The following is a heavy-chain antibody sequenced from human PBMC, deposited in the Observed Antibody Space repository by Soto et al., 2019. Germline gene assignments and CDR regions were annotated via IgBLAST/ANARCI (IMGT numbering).Heavy chain of an antibody. D-gene: IGHD2-2*01. V-gene: IGHV4-31*03. CDR2: IYYSGST. CDR3: ARGYCSSTRCYKFAY. CDR1: GGSISSGGYY. Sequence: PSETLSLTCTVSGGSISSGGYYWSWIRQHPGKGLEWIGYIYYSGSTYYNPSLKSRVTISVDTSKNQFSLKLSSVTAADTAVYYCARGYCSSTRCYKFAYSGQGTLVPVSS. J-gene: IGHJ4*02.